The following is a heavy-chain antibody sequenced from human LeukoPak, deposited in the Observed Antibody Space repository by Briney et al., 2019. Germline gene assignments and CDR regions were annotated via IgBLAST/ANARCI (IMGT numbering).Heavy chain of an antibody. CDR3: ARVHDSSGYHDY. J-gene: IGHJ4*02. Sequence: GGSLRLSCAASGFTVSSNYMSWVRQAPGKGLEWVSVIYSGGSTYYADSVKGRFTISRDNSKNTLYLQMNSLRAEDTAVYYCARVHDSSGYHDYWGQGTLVTVSS. CDR2: IYSGGST. V-gene: IGHV3-53*01. CDR1: GFTVSSNY. D-gene: IGHD3-22*01.